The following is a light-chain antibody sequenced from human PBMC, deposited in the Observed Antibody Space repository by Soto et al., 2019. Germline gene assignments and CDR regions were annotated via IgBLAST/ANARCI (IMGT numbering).Light chain of an antibody. J-gene: IGKJ3*01. Sequence: DIQMTQSPSSLSASVGDRVTINCRASQTTSSYLNWYQQKPGKAPKLLIYGASALQSGVPPRFSGSGSGTDFTLTIRSLQPEDFATYCCQQSYNLPRTFGPGTKVDIK. V-gene: IGKV1-39*01. CDR3: QQSYNLPRT. CDR2: GAS. CDR1: QTTSSY.